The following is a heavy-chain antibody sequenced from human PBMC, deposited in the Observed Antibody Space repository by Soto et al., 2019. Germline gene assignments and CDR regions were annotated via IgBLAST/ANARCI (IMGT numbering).Heavy chain of an antibody. Sequence: QVQLVQSGAEVKKPGSSVKVSCKDSGGTSRSLSITWVRQAPGQGLEWMGGITPLFGIPNYPQKFQGRLTITADKSTGTAYLELSSLRSEDTAVYYCARDTHSAGGWFDNWGRGTLVTVSS. CDR3: ARDTHSAGGWFDN. V-gene: IGHV1-69*17. CDR1: GGTSRSLS. CDR2: ITPLFGIP. D-gene: IGHD2-15*01. J-gene: IGHJ5*02.